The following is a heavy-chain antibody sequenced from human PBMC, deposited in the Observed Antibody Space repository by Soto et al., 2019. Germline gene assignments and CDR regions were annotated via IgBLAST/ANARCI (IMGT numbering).Heavy chain of an antibody. CDR1: GFSVNNKH. V-gene: IGHV3-66*01. CDR3: ARADRSAFDV. J-gene: IGHJ3*01. Sequence: DVQLVESGGGLVQPGGSLRLSCAASGFSVNNKHMSWVRQAPGKGLEWVSTFYSGGDTYYTDSVKGRFTIFRDNSRNTLSLQMSSLRAEDTAVYYCARADRSAFDVWGQGTMVTVSS. CDR2: FYSGGDT.